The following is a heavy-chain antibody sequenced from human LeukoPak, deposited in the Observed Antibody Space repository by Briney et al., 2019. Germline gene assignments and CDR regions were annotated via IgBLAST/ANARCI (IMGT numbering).Heavy chain of an antibody. CDR2: IYHSGST. CDR3: ARGSDYGANLIDY. CDR1: GYSISSGYY. D-gene: IGHD4-23*01. J-gene: IGHJ4*02. Sequence: PSETLSLTCTVSGYSISSGYYWGWIRQPPGKGLEWIGSIYHSGSTYYNPSLKSRVTISVDTSKNQFSLKLSSVTAADTAVYYCARGSDYGANLIDYWGQGTLVTVSS. V-gene: IGHV4-38-2*02.